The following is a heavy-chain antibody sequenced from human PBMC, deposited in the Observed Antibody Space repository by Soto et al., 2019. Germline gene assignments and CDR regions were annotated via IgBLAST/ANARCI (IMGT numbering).Heavy chain of an antibody. V-gene: IGHV1-46*01. CDR2: INPSSGRT. J-gene: IGHJ6*02. D-gene: IGHD2-15*01. CDR3: ARDHNFGFILYAMDV. CDR1: GYTFTSYS. Sequence: ASVKVSCKASGYTFTSYSMHWVRQAPGQGLEWMGIINPSSGRTSYAQNFQGRVTMTSDTPTSIVYMEMSGLKSEDTAVYYCARDHNFGFILYAMDVWGQGTTVTVSS.